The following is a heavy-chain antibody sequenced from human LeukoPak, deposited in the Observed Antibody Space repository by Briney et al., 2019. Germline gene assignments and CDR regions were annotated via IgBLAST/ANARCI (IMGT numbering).Heavy chain of an antibody. J-gene: IGHJ3*02. Sequence: GASVKVSCTTSGYTFTRCAVDWVRQAPGQRFEWMGWIHADSGNTKYSQKLQGRVTIARDTSASTIYMELSSLRFEDTAVYFCTIGLAGDWDAFGIWGLGTMVTVSS. CDR3: TIGLAGDWDAFGI. D-gene: IGHD6-19*01. CDR1: GYTFTRCA. V-gene: IGHV1-3*01. CDR2: IHADSGNT.